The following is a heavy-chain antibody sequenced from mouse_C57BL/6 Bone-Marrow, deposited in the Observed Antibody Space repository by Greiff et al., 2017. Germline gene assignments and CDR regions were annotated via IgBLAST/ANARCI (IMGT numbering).Heavy chain of an antibody. Sequence: VQLQQPGAELLRPGSSVKLSFKSSCYTFTSYWMHLVKQRPIQGLEWIGNIDPSDSETHYNQKFKDKATLTVDKSSSTAYMQLSSLTSEDSAVYYCASRRKGGYFDYWGQGTTLTVSS. V-gene: IGHV1-52*01. CDR2: IDPSDSET. CDR3: ASRRKGGYFDY. J-gene: IGHJ2*01. CDR1: CYTFTSYW.